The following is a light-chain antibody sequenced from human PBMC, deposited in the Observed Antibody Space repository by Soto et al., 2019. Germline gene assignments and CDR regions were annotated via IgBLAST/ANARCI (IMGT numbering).Light chain of an antibody. CDR2: EVT. CDR1: SSDVGGYNY. Sequence: QSALTQPPSASGSPGQSVAISCTGTSSDVGGYNYVAWFQQHPGKAPKLIIYEVTKRPSGVPDRFSGSKSGNTASLTVSGLQAADEADYSCSSFAGSNYPVVFGGGTKLTVL. CDR3: SSFAGSNYPVV. J-gene: IGLJ2*01. V-gene: IGLV2-8*01.